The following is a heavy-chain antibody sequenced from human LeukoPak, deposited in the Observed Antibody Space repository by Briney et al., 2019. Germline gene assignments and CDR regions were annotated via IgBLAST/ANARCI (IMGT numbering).Heavy chain of an antibody. CDR3: ARAHQGAMFYDT. CDR2: FNPTGGST. J-gene: IGHJ5*02. V-gene: IGHV1-46*01. CDR1: GYTLTELS. Sequence: ASVKVSCKVSGYTLTELSMHWVRQAPGQGLEWMGLFNPTGGSTSYGRKFQGRVTMTGDTSTSTVYMDLSSLRSDDTAMYYCARAHQGAMFYDTWGQGTLVTVSS. D-gene: IGHD3-10*02.